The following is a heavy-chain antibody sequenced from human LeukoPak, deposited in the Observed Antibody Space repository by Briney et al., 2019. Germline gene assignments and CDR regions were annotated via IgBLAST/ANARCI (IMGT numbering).Heavy chain of an antibody. Sequence: ASVKVSCKASGYTFANYGISWVRQAPGQGLEWMGWISAYNGNSKYAQELQGSVTMTTDTSTSTAYLELRSLRSDDTVVYYCARGGGLVPGTWFDPWGQGTLVTVSS. CDR1: GYTFANYG. D-gene: IGHD6-19*01. V-gene: IGHV1-18*01. CDR3: ARGGGLVPGTWFDP. J-gene: IGHJ5*02. CDR2: ISAYNGNS.